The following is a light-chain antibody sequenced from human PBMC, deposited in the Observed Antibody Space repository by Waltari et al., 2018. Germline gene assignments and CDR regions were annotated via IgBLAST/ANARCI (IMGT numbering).Light chain of an antibody. CDR1: SSHIGAGSD. CDR2: DNS. V-gene: IGLV1-40*01. J-gene: IGLJ2*01. Sequence: QSVLTQPPSVSGAPGQRVTISCTGSSSHIGAGSDVPWYHQLPGTAPKLLIYDNSYRPSGVPDRFSGSKSGTSASLAITGLQAEDEADYYCQTYDSSLSGVVFGGGTKLTVL. CDR3: QTYDSSLSGVV.